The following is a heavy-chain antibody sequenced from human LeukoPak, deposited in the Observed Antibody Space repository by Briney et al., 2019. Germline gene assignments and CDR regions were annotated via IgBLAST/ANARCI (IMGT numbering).Heavy chain of an antibody. CDR2: IYYSGST. CDR3: ARAVDYYDGGDAFDI. Sequence: SETLSLTCTVSGGSISSYYWSWIRQPPGKGLEWIGYIYYSGSTNYNPSLKSRVTMSVDTSKNQFSLKLSSVTAADTAVYYCARAVDYYDGGDAFDIWGQGTMVTVSS. V-gene: IGHV4-59*12. J-gene: IGHJ3*02. D-gene: IGHD3-22*01. CDR1: GGSISSYY.